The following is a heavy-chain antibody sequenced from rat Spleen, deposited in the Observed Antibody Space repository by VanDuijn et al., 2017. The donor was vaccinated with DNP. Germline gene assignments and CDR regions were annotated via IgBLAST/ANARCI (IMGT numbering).Heavy chain of an antibody. J-gene: IGHJ2*01. V-gene: IGHV3-1*01. D-gene: IGHD1-7*01. CDR3: ARWTRYFDY. Sequence: EVQLQESGSGLVKPSQSLSLTCSVTGYSITSNYWGWIRKFPGNKMEYIGHISYSGSTNYNPSLKSRISFTRDTSKNHFFLHLNSVTSEDTATYYCARWTRYFDYWGQGVMVTVSS. CDR2: ISYSGST. CDR1: GYSITSNY.